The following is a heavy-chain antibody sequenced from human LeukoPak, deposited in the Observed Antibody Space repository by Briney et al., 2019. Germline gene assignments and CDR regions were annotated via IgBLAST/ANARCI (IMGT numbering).Heavy chain of an antibody. Sequence: SETLSLTCTVSGGSISSYYWSWIRQPPGKGLEWIGYIYYSGSTNYNPSLKSRVTLSVDMSKNQFALKLSSVTAADTAVYYCANGGALDYWGQGTLVTVSS. J-gene: IGHJ4*02. CDR1: GGSISSYY. D-gene: IGHD3-16*01. CDR3: ANGGALDY. CDR2: IYYSGST. V-gene: IGHV4-59*01.